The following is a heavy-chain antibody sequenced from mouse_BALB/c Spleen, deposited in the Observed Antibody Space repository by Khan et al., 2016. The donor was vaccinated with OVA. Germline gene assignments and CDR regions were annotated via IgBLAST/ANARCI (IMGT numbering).Heavy chain of an antibody. J-gene: IGHJ3*01. CDR1: GYTFTSYY. CDR3: IRGGYGRFAY. D-gene: IGHD1-2*01. CDR2: INPSNGDN. Sequence: QVQLQQPGAELVKSGASVKLSCKASGYTFTSYYMYWVKQRPGQGLEWIGEINPSNGDNNFNEKFKSKATLTVDKSSSTAFMQLSSLTFEDSAVYYCIRGGYGRFAYWGQGTLVTVSA. V-gene: IGHV1-53*01.